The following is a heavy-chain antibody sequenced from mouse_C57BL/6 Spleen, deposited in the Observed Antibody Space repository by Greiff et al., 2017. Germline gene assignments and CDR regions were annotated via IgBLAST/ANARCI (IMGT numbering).Heavy chain of an antibody. V-gene: IGHV1-15*01. CDR2: IDPETGGT. Sequence: VQLQQSGAELVRPGASVTLSCKASGYTFTDYEMHWVKQTPVHGLEWIGAIDPETGGTAYNQKFKGKAILTADKSSSTAYMELRSLTSEDSAVYYCTRRLWVFDYWGQGTTLTVSS. CDR1: GYTFTDYE. D-gene: IGHD3-2*02. CDR3: TRRLWVFDY. J-gene: IGHJ2*01.